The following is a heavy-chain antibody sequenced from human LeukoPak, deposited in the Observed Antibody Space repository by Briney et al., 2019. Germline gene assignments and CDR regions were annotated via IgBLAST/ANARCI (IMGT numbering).Heavy chain of an antibody. CDR1: EFPFNAYW. CDR2: INQDGSEK. V-gene: IGHV3-7*01. J-gene: IGHJ6*03. Sequence: GGSLRLSCAASEFPFNAYWMSWVRQAPGKGLECVANINQDGSEKYYVDSLRGRFTISRDNAKSSLYLQMNSLRAEDTAIYYCAKDPGGLYSGYDLSYYYYMDVWGKGTTVTVSS. D-gene: IGHD5-12*01. CDR3: AKDPGGLYSGYDLSYYYYMDV.